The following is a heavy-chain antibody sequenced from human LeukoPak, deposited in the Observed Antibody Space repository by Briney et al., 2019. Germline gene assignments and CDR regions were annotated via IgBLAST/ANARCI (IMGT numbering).Heavy chain of an antibody. Sequence: ASVKVSCKASGYTFTSYGITWVRQAPGQGLEWMGWINPNSGGTNYAQKFQGRVTMTRDTSISTAYMELSRLRSDDTAVYYCARDGYSSSWYLGYYYYYYMDVWGKGTTVTVSS. J-gene: IGHJ6*03. D-gene: IGHD6-13*01. CDR2: INPNSGGT. V-gene: IGHV1-2*02. CDR1: GYTFTSYG. CDR3: ARDGYSSSWYLGYYYYYYMDV.